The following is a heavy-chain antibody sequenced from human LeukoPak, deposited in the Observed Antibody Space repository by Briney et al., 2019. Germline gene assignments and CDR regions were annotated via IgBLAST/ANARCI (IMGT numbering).Heavy chain of an antibody. CDR2: TYHSGST. Sequence: SETLSLTCAVSGGSISSGGYSWSWIRQPPGKGLEWIGYTYHSGSTYYNPSLKSRVTISVDRSKNQFSLKLSSVTAADTAVYYCARAPAVGSSGYSPYWYFDLWGRGTLVTVSS. CDR1: GGSISSGGYS. CDR3: ARAPAVGSSGYSPYWYFDL. V-gene: IGHV4-30-2*01. D-gene: IGHD3-22*01. J-gene: IGHJ2*01.